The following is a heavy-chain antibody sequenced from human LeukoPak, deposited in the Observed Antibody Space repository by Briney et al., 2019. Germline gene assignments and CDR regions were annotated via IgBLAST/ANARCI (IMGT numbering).Heavy chain of an antibody. CDR1: GFTFDDYG. CDR2: INWNGGST. CDR3: ARVGVAAAGTYYYYYYYYMDV. V-gene: IGHV3-20*04. D-gene: IGHD6-13*01. Sequence: PGGSLRLSCAASGFTFDDYGMSWVRQAPGKGLEWVSGINWNGGSTGYADSVKGRFTISRDNAKNSLYLQMNSLRAEDTALYYCARVGVAAAGTYYYYYYYYMDVWGKGTTVTVSS. J-gene: IGHJ6*03.